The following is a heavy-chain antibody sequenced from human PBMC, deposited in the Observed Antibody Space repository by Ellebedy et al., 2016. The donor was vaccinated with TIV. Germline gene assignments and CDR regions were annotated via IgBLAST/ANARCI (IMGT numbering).Heavy chain of an antibody. CDR2: ISWDGGTK. Sequence: GESLKISCAASGFTFSSYAMSWVRQAPGKGLEWVSLISWDGGTKYYADSVKGRFTISRDNSKNSLSLQMNSLRTEDTALYYCAKDMGMATINPVLDYWGQGTLVTVSS. CDR1: GFTFSSYA. J-gene: IGHJ4*02. D-gene: IGHD5-24*01. CDR3: AKDMGMATINPVLDY. V-gene: IGHV3-43*01.